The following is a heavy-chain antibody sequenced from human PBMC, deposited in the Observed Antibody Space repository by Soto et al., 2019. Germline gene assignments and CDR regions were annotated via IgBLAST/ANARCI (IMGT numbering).Heavy chain of an antibody. CDR1: GCRVTIYW. Sequence: GEALKISCKGSGCRVTIYWMGWVCQMPGKGLEWMGIIYPGDSDTRYSPSFQGQVTISADKSISTAYLQWSSLKASDTAMYYCARLQYSSSSIDYYYYGMDVWGQGTTVTV. D-gene: IGHD6-6*01. CDR2: IYPGDSDT. J-gene: IGHJ6*02. CDR3: ARLQYSSSSIDYYYYGMDV. V-gene: IGHV5-51*01.